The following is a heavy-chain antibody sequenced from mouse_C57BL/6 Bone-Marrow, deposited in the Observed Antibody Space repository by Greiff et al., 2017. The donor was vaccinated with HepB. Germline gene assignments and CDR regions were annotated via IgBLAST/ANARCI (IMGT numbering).Heavy chain of an antibody. Sequence: VQLQQSGAELVKPGASVKISCKASGYAFSSYWMNWVKQRPGKGLEWIGQIYPGDGDTNYNGKFKGQATLTADKSSSTAYMQLSSLTSEDSAVYFCARTGTWRYYAMDDWGQGTSVTVSS. CDR3: ARTGTWRYYAMDD. D-gene: IGHD4-1*01. CDR2: IYPGDGDT. J-gene: IGHJ4*01. CDR1: GYAFSSYW. V-gene: IGHV1-80*01.